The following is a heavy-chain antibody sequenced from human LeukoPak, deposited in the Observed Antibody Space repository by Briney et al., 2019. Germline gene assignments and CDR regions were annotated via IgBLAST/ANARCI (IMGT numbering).Heavy chain of an antibody. J-gene: IGHJ6*03. CDR2: IIPMLGTV. CDR1: GATFSSYA. D-gene: IGHD2-2*01. CDR3: ASRNYQLRSQTPLRPANYYYYYMDV. V-gene: IGHV1-69*11. Sequence: GASVKVSCKASGATFSSYAINWVRQAPGQGLEWMGRIIPMLGTVNYAQKFQGRVTITADESTSTAYMELSSLRSEDTAVYYCASRNYQLRSQTPLRPANYYYYYMDVWGKGTTVTVSS.